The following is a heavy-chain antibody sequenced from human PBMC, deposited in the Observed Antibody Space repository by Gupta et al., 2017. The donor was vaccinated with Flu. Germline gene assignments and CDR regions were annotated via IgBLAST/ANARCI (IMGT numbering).Heavy chain of an antibody. CDR3: AKDESAVVDIVATIFGGGSFRWVGCMDV. CDR2: NNGSGCST. Sequence: LGWDSANNGSGCSTYCADAVKGRFTRSIDNAKNTLYLQMNSLRAEDTAVYYCAKDESAVVDIVATIFGGGSFRWVGCMDVWGQGTTVTVYS. V-gene: IGHV3-23*01. J-gene: IGHJ6*02. D-gene: IGHD5-12*01.